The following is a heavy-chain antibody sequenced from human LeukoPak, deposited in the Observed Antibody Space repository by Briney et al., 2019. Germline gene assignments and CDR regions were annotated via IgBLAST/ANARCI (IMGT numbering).Heavy chain of an antibody. Sequence: SQTLSLTCAISGDSFSSNSAAWNWIRQSPSRGLEWLGRTYYRSKWYNDYAVSVKSRITINPDTSKNQFSLQLNSVTPEDTAVYYCAGASQLLVYYLDYWGHGTLVTVSS. CDR2: TYYRSKWYN. V-gene: IGHV6-1*01. CDR3: AGASQLLVYYLDY. J-gene: IGHJ4*03. D-gene: IGHD2-8*01. CDR1: GDSFSSNSAA.